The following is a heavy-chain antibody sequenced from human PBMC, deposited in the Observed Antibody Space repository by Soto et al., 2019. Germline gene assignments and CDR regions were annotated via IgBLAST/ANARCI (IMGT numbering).Heavy chain of an antibody. V-gene: IGHV3-30-3*01. CDR1: GFTFSSYA. CDR3: ARAPVEVVVMGSFDY. Sequence: GGSLRLSCAASGFTFSSYAMHWVRQAPGKGLEWVAVISYDGGNKYYADSVKGRFTISRDNSKNTLYLQMNSLRAEDTAVYYCARAPVEVVVMGSFDYWGQGTLVTVPS. CDR2: ISYDGGNK. J-gene: IGHJ4*02. D-gene: IGHD3-22*01.